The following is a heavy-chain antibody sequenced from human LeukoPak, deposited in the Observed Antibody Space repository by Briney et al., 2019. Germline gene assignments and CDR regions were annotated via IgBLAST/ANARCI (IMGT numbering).Heavy chain of an antibody. J-gene: IGHJ3*02. CDR1: GFNFGSYD. CDR2: INTDGSNT. Sequence: GGSLRLSCAASGFNFGSYDMNWVRQAPGKGLEYLSTINTDGSNTLYADSVKGRFTVSRDNSRSTVFLHMNNLRHEDTATYYCAKRVNGAFDIWGQGTMVSVSS. CDR3: AKRVNGAFDI. V-gene: IGHV3-23*05.